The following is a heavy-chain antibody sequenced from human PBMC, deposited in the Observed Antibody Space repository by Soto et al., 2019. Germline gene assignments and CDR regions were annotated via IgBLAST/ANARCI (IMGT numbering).Heavy chain of an antibody. CDR2: IYYSGST. CDR1: GGSISSISYY. J-gene: IGHJ5*02. CDR3: ARHGSRRGSRTQGWFHX. D-gene: IGHD3-10*01. Sequence: SETLSLTCTVSGGSISSISYYWGWIRQPPGKGLELIGSIYYSGSTYYNPSLKSRVTISVDTSKKQFSLKLSSVTAADTAVYYCARHGSRRGSRTQGWFHXWGQVTLVTVSX. V-gene: IGHV4-39*01.